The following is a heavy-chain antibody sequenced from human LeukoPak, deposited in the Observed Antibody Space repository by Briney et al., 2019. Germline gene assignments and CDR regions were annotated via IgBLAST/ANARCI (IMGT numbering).Heavy chain of an antibody. CDR1: GYTFTGYY. J-gene: IGHJ4*02. Sequence: ASVTVSCKASGYTFTGYYMHWVRQAPGQGLEWMGWINPNSGGTNYAQKFEGRVTMTRDTYISTAYMELSRLRSDGTAVYYCARESSMVRGVIGYWGQGTLVTVSS. V-gene: IGHV1-2*02. CDR3: ARESSMVRGVIGY. D-gene: IGHD3-10*01. CDR2: INPNSGGT.